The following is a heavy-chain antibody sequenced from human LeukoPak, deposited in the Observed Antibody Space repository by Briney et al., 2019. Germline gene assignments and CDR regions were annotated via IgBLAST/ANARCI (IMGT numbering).Heavy chain of an antibody. CDR3: ARDPYSGSYGNYYYYFMDV. J-gene: IGHJ6*03. CDR1: GFTFSSYW. Sequence: GGSLRLSCAASGFTFSSYWMHWVRQTPGKGLVWVSRINSDGSTTSYADSVKGRFTISRDNAKNSLYLQMNSLRAEDTAVYYCARDPYSGSYGNYYYYFMDVWGKGTTVTISS. V-gene: IGHV3-74*01. CDR2: INSDGSTT. D-gene: IGHD1-26*01.